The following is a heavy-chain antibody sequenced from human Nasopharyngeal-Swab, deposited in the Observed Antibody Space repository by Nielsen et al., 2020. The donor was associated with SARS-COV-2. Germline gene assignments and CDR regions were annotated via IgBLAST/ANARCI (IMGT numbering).Heavy chain of an antibody. CDR1: GFTFSSYA. D-gene: IGHD1-26*01. J-gene: IGHJ6*03. Sequence: GESLKISCAASGFTFSSYAMHWVRQAPGKGLEWVAVISYDGSNKYYADSVKGRFTISRDNSKNTLYLQMNSLRAEDTAVYYCARSHQYSGSYPDYYYYMDVWGKGTTVTVSS. CDR2: ISYDGSNK. CDR3: ARSHQYSGSYPDYYYYMDV. V-gene: IGHV3-30-3*01.